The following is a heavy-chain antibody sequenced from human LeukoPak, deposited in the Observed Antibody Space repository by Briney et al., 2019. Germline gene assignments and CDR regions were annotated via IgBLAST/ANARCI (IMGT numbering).Heavy chain of an antibody. D-gene: IGHD1-1*01. CDR3: ARMLRSGTTWFDY. V-gene: IGHV3-11*03. Sequence: PGGPLRLSCAASGFTFSDYYMSWIRQAPGKGLEWLSYISSSSTYTNYADSVKGRFTISRDAAKNSLFLQVNSLGAEDTAVYYCARMLRSGTTWFDYWGQGALVTVSS. CDR2: ISSSSTYT. J-gene: IGHJ4*02. CDR1: GFTFSDYY.